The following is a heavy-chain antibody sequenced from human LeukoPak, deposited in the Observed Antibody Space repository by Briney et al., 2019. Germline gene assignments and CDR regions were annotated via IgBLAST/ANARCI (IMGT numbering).Heavy chain of an antibody. CDR3: ARHWSSSGWLIDY. CDR1: GGSISSYY. V-gene: IGHV4-59*08. Sequence: SETLPLPSTASGGSISSYYWSWIRQPPGKGLEWIGYISYSGSTNFNPSLKSRVTISVDTSKNQFSLKLSSVTAADTAVYYCARHWSSSGWLIDYWGQGTLVTVSS. J-gene: IGHJ4*02. D-gene: IGHD6-19*01. CDR2: ISYSGST.